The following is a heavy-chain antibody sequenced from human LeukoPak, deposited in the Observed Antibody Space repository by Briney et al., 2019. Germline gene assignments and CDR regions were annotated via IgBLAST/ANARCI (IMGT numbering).Heavy chain of an antibody. CDR3: ARGGSSSWSHAFDM. CDR2: IYYSGST. V-gene: IGHV4-59*01. CDR1: GGSISSYY. J-gene: IGHJ3*02. Sequence: SETLSLTCTASGGSISSYYWSWIRQPPGKGLEWIGYIYYSGSTNYNPSLKSRVTISVDTSKNQFSLKLSSVTAADTAVYYCARGGSSSWSHAFDMWGQGTMVTVSS. D-gene: IGHD6-13*01.